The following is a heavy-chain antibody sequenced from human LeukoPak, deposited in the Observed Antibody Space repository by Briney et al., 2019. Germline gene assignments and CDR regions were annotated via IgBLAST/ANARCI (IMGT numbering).Heavy chain of an antibody. CDR3: AKDQYQLLLLFDY. V-gene: IGHV3-23*01. J-gene: IGHJ4*02. D-gene: IGHD2-2*01. CDR1: GFTFSSYA. Sequence: PGGSLRLSCAASGFTFSSYAMNWVRQTPGKGLEWVSAISASGGSTYYADSVKGRFTISRDNSKNTLYLQMNSLRAEDTAVYFCAKDQYQLLLLFDYWGQGTLVTVSS. CDR2: ISASGGST.